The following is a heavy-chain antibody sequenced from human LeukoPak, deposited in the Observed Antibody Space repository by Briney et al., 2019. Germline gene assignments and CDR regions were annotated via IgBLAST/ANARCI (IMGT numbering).Heavy chain of an antibody. D-gene: IGHD3-3*01. V-gene: IGHV4-61*02. CDR1: GGSISSGSYY. CDR3: ARGFSRSRNWFDP. CDR2: IYTSGST. Sequence: PSQTLSLTCTVSGGSISSGSYYWSWIRQPAGKGLEWIGRIYTSGSTNYNPSLKSRVTISVDTSKNQFSLKLSSVTAGDTAVYYCARGFSRSRNWFDPWGQGTLVTVSS. J-gene: IGHJ5*02.